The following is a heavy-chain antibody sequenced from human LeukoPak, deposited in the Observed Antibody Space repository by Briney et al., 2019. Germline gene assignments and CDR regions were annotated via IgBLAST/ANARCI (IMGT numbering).Heavy chain of an antibody. D-gene: IGHD2/OR15-2a*01. CDR1: GFTFSSYA. CDR3: ARSPTFRGWFDP. V-gene: IGHV3-23*01. CDR2: ISGSGGST. J-gene: IGHJ5*02. Sequence: GGSLRLSCAASGFTFSSYAMSWVRQAPGKGLEWVSAISGSGGSTYYADSVKGRCTISRDNSKNTLYLQMNSLRAEDTAVYYCARSPTFRGWFDPWGQGTLVTVSS.